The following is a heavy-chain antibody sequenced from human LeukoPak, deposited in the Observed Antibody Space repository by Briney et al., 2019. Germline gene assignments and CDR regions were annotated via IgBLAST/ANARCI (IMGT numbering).Heavy chain of an antibody. J-gene: IGHJ6*02. Sequence: PGGSLRLSCAASGFTVSSNYMSWVRQAPGKGLEWVSVIYSGGSTYYADYVKGRFTTSRDDSKNTLYLQMNSLRAEDTAVYYCARVESPYYDILTGYYRDYYYGMDVWGQGTTVTVSS. D-gene: IGHD3-9*01. CDR1: GFTVSSNY. CDR2: IYSGGST. V-gene: IGHV3-66*02. CDR3: ARVESPYYDILTGYYRDYYYGMDV.